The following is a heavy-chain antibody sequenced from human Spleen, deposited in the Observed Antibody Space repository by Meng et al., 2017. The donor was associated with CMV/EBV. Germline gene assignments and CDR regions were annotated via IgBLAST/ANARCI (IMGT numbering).Heavy chain of an antibody. CDR3: ARDFEDTFDP. V-gene: IGHV1-69*10. J-gene: IGHJ5*02. CDR1: GGTCSSYA. CDR2: IIPILGIA. Sequence: SCKASGGTCSSYAISWVRQAPGQGLEWMGGIIPILGIANYAQKFQGRVTITADKSTSTAYMELSSLRSEDTAVYYCARDFEDTFDPWGQGTLVTVSS.